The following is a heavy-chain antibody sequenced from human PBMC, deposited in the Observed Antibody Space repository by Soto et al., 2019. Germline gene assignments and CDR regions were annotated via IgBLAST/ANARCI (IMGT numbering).Heavy chain of an antibody. Sequence: PGESLKISCKGSGYSFTSYWIGWVRQMPGKGLEWMGIIYPGDSDTRYSPSFQGQVTISADKSISTAYLQWSSLKASDTAMYYCARQIVGYDYYDSSGYYYFAPGAFDIWGQGTMVNVSS. CDR1: GYSFTSYW. D-gene: IGHD3-22*01. CDR3: ARQIVGYDYYDSSGYYYFAPGAFDI. J-gene: IGHJ3*02. V-gene: IGHV5-51*01. CDR2: IYPGDSDT.